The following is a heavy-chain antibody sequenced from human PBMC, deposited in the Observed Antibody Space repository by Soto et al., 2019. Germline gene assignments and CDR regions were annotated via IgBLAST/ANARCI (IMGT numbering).Heavy chain of an antibody. J-gene: IGHJ4*02. CDR1: GYTFTSYD. CDR2: MNPNSGNT. V-gene: IGHV1-8*01. Sequence: ASVKVSCKASGYTFTSYDINWVRQATGQGLEWMGWMNPNSGNTGYAQKFQGRVTMTRNTSISTAYMELSSLRSEDTAVYYCARGAAPREGYCTNGVCYNFDYWGQGTLVTVSS. D-gene: IGHD2-8*01. CDR3: ARGAAPREGYCTNGVCYNFDY.